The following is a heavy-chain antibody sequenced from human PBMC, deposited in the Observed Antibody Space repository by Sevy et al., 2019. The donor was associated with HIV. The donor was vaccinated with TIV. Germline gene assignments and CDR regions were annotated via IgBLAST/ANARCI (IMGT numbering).Heavy chain of an antibody. CDR1: GNSFSTYW. Sequence: GESLKISCKGSGNSFSTYWIAWVRQMPGKGLEWMGIIYPGDSVPRYRPSFQGHVIISADMSINTAYLQWSSLEASDTAIYYCARLREEGDYFDYWGQGTLVTVSS. CDR2: IYPGDSVP. V-gene: IGHV5-51*01. D-gene: IGHD1-26*01. J-gene: IGHJ4*02. CDR3: ARLREEGDYFDY.